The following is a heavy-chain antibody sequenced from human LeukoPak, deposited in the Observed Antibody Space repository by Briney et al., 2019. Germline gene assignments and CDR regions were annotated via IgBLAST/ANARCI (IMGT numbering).Heavy chain of an antibody. J-gene: IGHJ6*01. Sequence: RPSETLSLTCTVSGGSISSYYWSWIRQPPGKGLEWIGYIYYSGSTNYNPSLKSRVTISVDTSKYQFSLKLSTVTAADTAVYYCARHRFFEWSGEGYYSYRIAVWGQGTTVTVSS. CDR3: ARHRFFEWSGEGYYSYRIAV. V-gene: IGHV4-59*08. D-gene: IGHD3-3*01. CDR2: IYYSGST. CDR1: GGSISSYY.